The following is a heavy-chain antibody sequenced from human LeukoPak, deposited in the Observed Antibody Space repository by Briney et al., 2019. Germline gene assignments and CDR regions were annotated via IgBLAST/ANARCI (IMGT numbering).Heavy chain of an antibody. CDR2: IYYSGST. Sequence: SETLSLTCTVSGGSISSGDYYWSWIRQPPGKGLEWIGYIYYSGSTYYNPSLKSRVTISVDSSKNQFSLKLSSVTAADTAVYYCARHTLNYDFWSGYTGDDAFDIWGQGTMVTVSS. V-gene: IGHV4-30-4*08. CDR3: ARHTLNYDFWSGYTGDDAFDI. D-gene: IGHD3-3*01. J-gene: IGHJ3*02. CDR1: GGSISSGDYY.